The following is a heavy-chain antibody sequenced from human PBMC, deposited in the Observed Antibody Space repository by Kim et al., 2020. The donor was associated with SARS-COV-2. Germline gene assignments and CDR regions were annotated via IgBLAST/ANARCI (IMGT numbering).Heavy chain of an antibody. CDR2: ISGSGDNT. CDR3: AKALDYSGSGTSPEYYYYAMDV. D-gene: IGHD3-10*01. CDR1: GFSFRSYA. Sequence: GGSLRLSCAASGFSFRSYAMSWVRQAPGKGLEWVSVISGSGDNTYYVDSVKGRCTISRDNSKNTLYLQMNSLRAEDTAVYYCAKALDYSGSGTSPEYYYYAMDVWGQGTSVTVSS. J-gene: IGHJ6*02. V-gene: IGHV3-23*01.